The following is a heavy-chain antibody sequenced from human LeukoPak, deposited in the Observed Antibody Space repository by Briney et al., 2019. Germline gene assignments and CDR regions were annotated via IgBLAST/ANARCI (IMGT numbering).Heavy chain of an antibody. D-gene: IGHD3-10*01. V-gene: IGHV3-48*01. CDR2: ITSSGGAI. Sequence: GGSLRLSCAASGFTFTSYSMNWVRQAPGKGLEWVSYITSSGGAIYYTDSVKGRFTISRDNAKNSLYLQMNSLRAEDTAVYYCASLWFGEENGGFDYWGQGTLVTVSS. CDR3: ASLWFGEENGGFDY. J-gene: IGHJ4*02. CDR1: GFTFTSYS.